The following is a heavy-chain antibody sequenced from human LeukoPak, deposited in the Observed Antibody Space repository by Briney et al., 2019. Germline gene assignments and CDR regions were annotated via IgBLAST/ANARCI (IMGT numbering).Heavy chain of an antibody. Sequence: SETLSLTCAVSGGSISSGGYSWSWIRQPPGKGLEWIGYIYHSGSTYYNPSLKSRVTISAERSKNQFSLKLSSVTAADTAVYYCARASRNYYDSSGPSRTGVAVYWYFDLWGRGTLVTVSS. CDR2: IYHSGST. J-gene: IGHJ2*01. CDR1: GGSISSGGYS. CDR3: ARASRNYYDSSGPSRTGVAVYWYFDL. D-gene: IGHD3-22*01. V-gene: IGHV4-30-2*01.